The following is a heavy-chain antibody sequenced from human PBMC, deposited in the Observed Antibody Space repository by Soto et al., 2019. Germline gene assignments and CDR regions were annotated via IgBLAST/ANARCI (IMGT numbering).Heavy chain of an antibody. CDR1: DYTFSNYY. CDR2: INPDGGAT. J-gene: IGHJ4*02. V-gene: IGHV1-46*01. CDR3: ARGRRYVV. Sequence: QVQLVQSGAAVRKPGASVSVSCKASDYTFSNYYMSWVRQTPGQGLEWMGKINPDGGATTYAQNFQGRLTITSVTSSYTVYIETTVLTSDDSAVYYCARGRRYVVWGQGTQVTVSS. D-gene: IGHD1-1*01.